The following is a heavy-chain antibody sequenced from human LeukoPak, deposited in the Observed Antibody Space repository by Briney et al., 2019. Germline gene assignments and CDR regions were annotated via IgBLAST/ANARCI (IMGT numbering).Heavy chain of an antibody. CDR3: ARASIYYDSSGYYLY. J-gene: IGHJ4*02. D-gene: IGHD3-22*01. Sequence: KPSETLSLTCIVSGYSISSGYYWGWIRQPPGKGLEWIGSIYHSGSTYYNPSLKSRVTISVDTSKNQFSLKLSSVTAADTAVYYCARASIYYDSSGYYLYWGQGTLVTVSS. CDR1: GYSISSGYY. CDR2: IYHSGST. V-gene: IGHV4-38-2*02.